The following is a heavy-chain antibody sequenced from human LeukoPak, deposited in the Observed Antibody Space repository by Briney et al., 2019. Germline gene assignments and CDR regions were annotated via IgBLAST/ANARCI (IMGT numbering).Heavy chain of an antibody. Sequence: VASVKVSCKASGYTFTGYYMHWVRQAPGQGLEWMGGIIPIFGTANYAQKFQGRVTITADESTSTAYMELSSLRSEDTAVYCAREGQQLKHYDYWGQGTLVTVSS. J-gene: IGHJ4*02. D-gene: IGHD1-1*01. CDR2: IIPIFGTA. CDR3: AREGQQLKHYDY. CDR1: GYTFTGYY. V-gene: IGHV1-69*13.